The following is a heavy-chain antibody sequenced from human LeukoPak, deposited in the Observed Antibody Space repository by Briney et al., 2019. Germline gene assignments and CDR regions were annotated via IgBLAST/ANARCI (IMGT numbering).Heavy chain of an antibody. Sequence: PGRSLRLSCAASGITFSSYAMHWVRQAPGKGLEWVAVISYDGSNKYYADSVKGRFTISRDNSKNTLYLQMNSLRAEDTAVYYCARVIGRYCSSTSCYVDYWGQGTLVTVSS. CDR1: GITFSSYA. J-gene: IGHJ4*02. D-gene: IGHD2-2*01. CDR2: ISYDGSNK. CDR3: ARVIGRYCSSTSCYVDY. V-gene: IGHV3-30*04.